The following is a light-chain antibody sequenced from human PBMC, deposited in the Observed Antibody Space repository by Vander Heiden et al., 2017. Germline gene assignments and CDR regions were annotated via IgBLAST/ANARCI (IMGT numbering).Light chain of an antibody. J-gene: IGKJ2*01. CDR1: QSISTY. CDR3: QQRNSWPRT. CDR2: DAS. Sequence: EIVFTPSPATLSLSPGERAPLSRRASQSISTYLAWYQQKPGQAPRLLIYDASSRATGIPARFSGSGSGTDFTLTISNLEPEDFAVYYCQQRNSWPRTFGQGTKVEI. V-gene: IGKV3-11*01.